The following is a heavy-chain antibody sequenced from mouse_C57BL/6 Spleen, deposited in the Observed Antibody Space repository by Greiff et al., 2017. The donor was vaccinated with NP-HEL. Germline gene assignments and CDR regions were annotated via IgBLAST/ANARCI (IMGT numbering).Heavy chain of an antibody. J-gene: IGHJ1*03. D-gene: IGHD1-1*01. CDR1: GYTFTSYW. CDR2: IDPSDSYT. CDR3: AKAWGYYGSSYEGYFDV. Sequence: QVQLQQPGAELVMPGASVKLSCKASGYTFTSYWMHWVKQRPGQGLEWIGEIDPSDSYTNYHQKFKGKSTLTVYKSSSTAYMQLSSLTSEDSAVYYCAKAWGYYGSSYEGYFDVWGTGTTVTVSS. V-gene: IGHV1-69*01.